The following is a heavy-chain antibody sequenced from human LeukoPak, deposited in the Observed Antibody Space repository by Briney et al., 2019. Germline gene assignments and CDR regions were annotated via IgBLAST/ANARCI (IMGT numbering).Heavy chain of an antibody. CDR2: IKQDGSEK. Sequence: QPGGSLRLSCAASGFTFSSYWMSWVRQAPGKGLEWVANIKQDGSEKYYVDSVKGRFTISRDNAKNSLYLQMNSLRAEDTAVYYCARALFGESTYYYYNYGMDVWGQGTAVTVSS. CDR1: GFTFSSYW. CDR3: ARALFGESTYYYYNYGMDV. D-gene: IGHD3-10*01. J-gene: IGHJ6*02. V-gene: IGHV3-7*01.